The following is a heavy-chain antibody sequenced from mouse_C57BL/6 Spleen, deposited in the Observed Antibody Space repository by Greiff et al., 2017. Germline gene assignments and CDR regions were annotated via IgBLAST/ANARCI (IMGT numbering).Heavy chain of an antibody. CDR3: ARRTGKTYYFDY. CDR1: GYTFTDYY. J-gene: IGHJ2*01. CDR2: INPNNGGT. V-gene: IGHV1-26*01. Sequence: VQLQQSGPELVKPGASVKISCKASGYTFTDYYMHLVKQSHGKSLEWIGDINPNNGGTSYNQKFKGKATLTVDKSSSTAYMELRSLTSEDSAVYYCARRTGKTYYFDYWGQGTTLTVSS. D-gene: IGHD4-1*01.